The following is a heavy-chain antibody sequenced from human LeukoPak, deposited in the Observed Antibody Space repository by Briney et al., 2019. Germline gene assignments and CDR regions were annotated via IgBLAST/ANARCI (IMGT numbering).Heavy chain of an antibody. V-gene: IGHV3-48*04. CDR2: ISESSSTL. CDR1: GFTFTSYS. J-gene: IGHJ4*02. D-gene: IGHD3-16*01. CDR3: TRDPDAGDY. Sequence: GGSLRLSCAASGFTFTSYSMNWVRQAPGKGLEWLSYISESSSTLYYADSVKGRFTISRDNTKNSLYLQMNSLRAEDTAVYYCTRDPDAGDYRGQGTLVTVSS.